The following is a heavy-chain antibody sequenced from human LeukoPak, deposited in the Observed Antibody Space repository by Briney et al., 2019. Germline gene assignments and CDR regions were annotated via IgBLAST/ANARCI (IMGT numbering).Heavy chain of an antibody. Sequence: GASVKVSSKASGGTFSSYTISWVRQAPGQGLEWMGRIIPILGIANYAQKFQGRVTITADKSTSTAYMELSSLRSEDTAVYYCASYYDSSGYLLYWGQGTLVTVSS. CDR2: IIPILGIA. J-gene: IGHJ4*02. CDR3: ASYYDSSGYLLY. V-gene: IGHV1-69*02. D-gene: IGHD3-22*01. CDR1: GGTFSSYT.